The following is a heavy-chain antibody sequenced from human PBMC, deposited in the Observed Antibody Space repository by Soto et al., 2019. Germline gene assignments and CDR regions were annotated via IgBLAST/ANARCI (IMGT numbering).Heavy chain of an antibody. CDR2: VSTNGAT. CDR3: ARADYEILTGSYAMDA. V-gene: IGHV4-4*07. Sequence: SETLSLTCTVSDDFISSYYWNWIRQPAGKGLEWIGRVSTNGATNYNPSLESRVTMSVDTSKNQFSLKLTSVTAADTAVYFCARADYEILTGSYAMDACGQATPITVSS. CDR1: DDFISSYY. J-gene: IGHJ6*02. D-gene: IGHD3-9*01.